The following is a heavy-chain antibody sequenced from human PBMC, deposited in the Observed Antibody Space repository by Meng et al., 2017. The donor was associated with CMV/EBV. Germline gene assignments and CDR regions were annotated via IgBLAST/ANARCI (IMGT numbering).Heavy chain of an antibody. Sequence: QVQLGRPGAEVKSPGASVKVPCQTSGYRFSDNYMHWVRQAPGQGLEWMGWIYPNSGGTHYAQKFQDRVTMTRDTSISTVYMELSRLTSDDTAVYYCVRDHNWGPDYWGQGTLVTVSS. D-gene: IGHD1-1*01. CDR1: GYRFSDNY. V-gene: IGHV1-2*02. CDR2: IYPNSGGT. J-gene: IGHJ4*02. CDR3: VRDHNWGPDY.